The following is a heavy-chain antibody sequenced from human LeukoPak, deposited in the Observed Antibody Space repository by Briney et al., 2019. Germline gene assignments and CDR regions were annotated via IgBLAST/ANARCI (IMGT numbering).Heavy chain of an antibody. CDR3: ARDSGYCSGGSCYGDSGMFDP. J-gene: IGHJ5*02. Sequence: GGSLRLSCAASGFTFSSYSMNWVRQAPGKGLGWVSSISSSSYIYYADSVKGRFTISRDNAKNSLYLQMNSLRAEDTAVYYCARDSGYCSGGSCYGDSGMFDPWGQGTLVTVSS. CDR1: GFTFSSYS. CDR2: ISSSSYI. D-gene: IGHD2-15*01. V-gene: IGHV3-21*01.